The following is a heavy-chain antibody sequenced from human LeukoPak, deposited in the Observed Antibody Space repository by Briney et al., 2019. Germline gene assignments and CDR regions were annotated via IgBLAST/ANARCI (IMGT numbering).Heavy chain of an antibody. CDR3: ARAAYYYGSGSYPFDY. Sequence: GSVKVSCKASGFTFTSYGISWVRQAPGKGLEWMGWISAYNGNTNYAQSLQGRVTITTDTSTSTAYMELRSLRSDDTAVYYCARAAYYYGSGSYPFDYWGQGTLVTVSS. J-gene: IGHJ4*02. V-gene: IGHV1-18*01. D-gene: IGHD3-10*01. CDR1: GFTFTSYG. CDR2: ISAYNGNT.